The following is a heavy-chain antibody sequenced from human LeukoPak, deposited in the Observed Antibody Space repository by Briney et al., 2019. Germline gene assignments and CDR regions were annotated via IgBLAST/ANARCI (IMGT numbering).Heavy chain of an antibody. J-gene: IGHJ4*02. CDR2: ISAYNGNT. CDR1: GYTFTSYG. Sequence: ASVKVSCKAPGYTFTSYGISWVRQAPGQGLEWMGWISAYNGNTNYAQKIQGRVTMTTDTSTSTAYMELRSLRSDDTAVYYCARVGPVAGTGLAGERYWGQGTLVPVSS. V-gene: IGHV1-18*01. CDR3: ARVGPVAGTGLAGERY. D-gene: IGHD6-19*01.